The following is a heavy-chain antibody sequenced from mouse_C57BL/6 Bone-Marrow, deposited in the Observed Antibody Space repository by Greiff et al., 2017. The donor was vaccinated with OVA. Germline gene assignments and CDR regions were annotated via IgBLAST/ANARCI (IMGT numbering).Heavy chain of an antibody. Sequence: VQLQQSGPELAKPGASVKIPCKASGYTFTDYNMDWVKQSTGKSLEWIGDINPNNGGTIYNQKFKGKATLTVDKSSSTAYMELRSLTSEDTAVYYCSRGGYYDYDGGAWFAYWCQGTLVTVSA. J-gene: IGHJ3*01. D-gene: IGHD2-4*01. CDR2: INPNNGGT. CDR1: GYTFTDYN. V-gene: IGHV1-18*01. CDR3: SRGGYYDYDGGAWFAY.